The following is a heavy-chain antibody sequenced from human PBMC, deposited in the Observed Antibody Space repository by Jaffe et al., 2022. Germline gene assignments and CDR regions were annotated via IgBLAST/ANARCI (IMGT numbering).Heavy chain of an antibody. CDR3: ARGHYYGSGSYDF. CDR1: GTTFSSNA. J-gene: IGHJ4*02. CDR2: IIPEFDAP. D-gene: IGHD3-10*01. Sequence: QVQLVQSGAEVKKPGSSVKVSCKASGTTFSSNAISWVRQAPGQGLEWMGGIIPEFDAPTYTQRFQGRVTITMDESTNTAYMELSSLRYEDTAVYYCARGHYYGSGSYDFWGQGTLVTVSS. V-gene: IGHV1-69*05.